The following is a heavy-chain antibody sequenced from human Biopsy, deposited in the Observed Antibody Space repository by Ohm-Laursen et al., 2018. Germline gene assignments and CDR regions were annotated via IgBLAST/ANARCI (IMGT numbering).Heavy chain of an antibody. CDR2: IKEDGSEK. D-gene: IGHD2-2*01. V-gene: IGHV3-7*01. CDR3: ARESALKWYQSLSYFNGMDV. J-gene: IGHJ6*02. CDR1: GFTFSSYW. Sequence: SLRLSCAASGFTFSSYWMGWVRQARGKGLEWVANIKEDGSEKHYVDSVKGRFTISRDNAKNSLFLHMNSLRAEDTAVYYCARESALKWYQSLSYFNGMDVWGQGTTVTVSS.